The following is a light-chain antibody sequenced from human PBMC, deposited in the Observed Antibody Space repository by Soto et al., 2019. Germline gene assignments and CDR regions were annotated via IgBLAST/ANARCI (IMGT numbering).Light chain of an antibody. V-gene: IGKV1-5*03. J-gene: IGKJ3*01. Sequence: DIHMTQSPATLSASVGDRVTITCRASQSISTWLAWYQQKPGKAPKLLIYWASSLESGVPSRFSGSGSGTEFTLTISSLQPDDFATYYYQHYTTYSVTFGPGTKVDIK. CDR1: QSISTW. CDR2: WAS. CDR3: QHYTTYSVT.